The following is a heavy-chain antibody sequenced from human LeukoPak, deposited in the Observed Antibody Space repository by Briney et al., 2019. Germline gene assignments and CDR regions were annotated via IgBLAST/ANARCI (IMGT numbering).Heavy chain of an antibody. D-gene: IGHD3-3*01. Sequence: SETLSLTCTISDGSISNYYWSWIRQPPGKGLEWIGYIYYSGSTNYNPSLKSRVTISVDTSKNQFSLKLSSVTAADTAVYYCARSHYDFWSGSYYMDVWGKGTTVTVSS. CDR1: DGSISNYY. J-gene: IGHJ6*03. CDR2: IYYSGST. V-gene: IGHV4-59*01. CDR3: ARSHYDFWSGSYYMDV.